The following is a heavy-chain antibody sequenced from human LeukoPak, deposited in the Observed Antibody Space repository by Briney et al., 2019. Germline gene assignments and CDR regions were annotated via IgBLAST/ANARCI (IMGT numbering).Heavy chain of an antibody. CDR1: GITFSSYA. V-gene: IGHV3-23*01. Sequence: PGGSLRLSCAASGITFSSYAMSWVRQAPGKGLEWVSVISGGGDSTYYADSVKGRFTISRDNSKNTLYLQMNSLRAEDTAVYYCARVSRYGDYFDYWGQGTLVTVSS. J-gene: IGHJ4*02. D-gene: IGHD4-17*01. CDR3: ARVSRYGDYFDY. CDR2: ISGGGDST.